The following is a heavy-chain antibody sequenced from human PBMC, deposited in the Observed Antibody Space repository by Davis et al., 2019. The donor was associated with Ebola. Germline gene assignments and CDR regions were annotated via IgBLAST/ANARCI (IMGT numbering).Heavy chain of an antibody. CDR3: ARADRVVPAAIGAFDI. Sequence: PSETLSLTCTVSGGSISSYYWSWIRQPPGKGLEWIGYIYYSGSTNYNPSLKSRVTISVDTSKNQFSLKLSSVTAADTAVYYCARADRVVPAAIGAFDIWGQGTMVTVSS. CDR2: IYYSGST. CDR1: GGSISSYY. D-gene: IGHD2-2*01. J-gene: IGHJ3*02. V-gene: IGHV4-59*01.